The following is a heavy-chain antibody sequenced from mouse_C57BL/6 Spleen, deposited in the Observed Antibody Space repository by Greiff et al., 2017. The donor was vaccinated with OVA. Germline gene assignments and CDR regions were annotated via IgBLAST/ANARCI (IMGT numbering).Heavy chain of an antibody. V-gene: IGHV1-69*01. CDR2: IDPSDSYT. CDR3: ARSVGTAQATDYCDY. D-gene: IGHD3-2*02. Sequence: QVQLQQPGAELVMPGASVKLSCKASGYTFTSYWMHWVKQRPGQGLEWIGEIDPSDSYTNYNQKLKGKSTLTVDKYSSTAYLQLSRLTSEDSAVYYCARSVGTAQATDYCDYWGQGTTLTVSS. J-gene: IGHJ2*01. CDR1: GYTFTSYW.